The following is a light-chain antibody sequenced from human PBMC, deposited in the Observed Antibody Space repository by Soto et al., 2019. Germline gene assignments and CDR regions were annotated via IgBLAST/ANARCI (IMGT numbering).Light chain of an antibody. Sequence: DIQMTQSPSSLSASVGERATITCRASQDISNYLGWYQQKPGKVPKLLIYAASTLQSGVPSRFSGSGSGTDFTLTISSLQPEDVATYYCQKYNSAPCTFGPGTKVDIK. V-gene: IGKV1-27*01. CDR1: QDISNY. CDR2: AAS. CDR3: QKYNSAPCT. J-gene: IGKJ3*01.